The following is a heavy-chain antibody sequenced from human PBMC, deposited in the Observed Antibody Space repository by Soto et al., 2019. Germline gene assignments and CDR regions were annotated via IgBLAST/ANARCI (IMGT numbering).Heavy chain of an antibody. V-gene: IGHV4-34*01. Sequence: SETLSLTCAVYGGSFSGYYWSWIRQPPGKGLEWIGEINHSGSTNYNPSLKSRVTISVDTSKNQFSLKLSSVTAADTAVYYCARALIVATELRFDPWGQGTLVTVSS. J-gene: IGHJ5*02. CDR3: ARALIVATELRFDP. CDR2: INHSGST. CDR1: GGSFSGYY. D-gene: IGHD5-12*01.